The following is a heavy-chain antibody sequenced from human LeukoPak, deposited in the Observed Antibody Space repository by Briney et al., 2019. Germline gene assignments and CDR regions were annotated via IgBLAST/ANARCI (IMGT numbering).Heavy chain of an antibody. CDR2: IYHSGST. CDR3: ARDLRQYDAFDI. Sequence: PSETLSLTYTVSGGSISSGGYYWSWIRQPPGKGLEWIGYIYHSGSTYYNPSLKSRVTISVDRSKNQFSLKLSSVTAADTAVYYCARDLRQYDAFDIWGQGTMVTVSS. D-gene: IGHD3-3*01. V-gene: IGHV4-30-2*01. J-gene: IGHJ3*02. CDR1: GGSISSGGYY.